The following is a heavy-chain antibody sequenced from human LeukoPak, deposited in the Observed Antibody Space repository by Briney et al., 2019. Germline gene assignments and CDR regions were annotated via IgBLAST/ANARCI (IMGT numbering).Heavy chain of an antibody. V-gene: IGHV1-69*04. J-gene: IGHJ6*02. Sequence: GASVKVSCKASGGTFSSYAISWVRQAPGQGLEWMGRIIPILGIANYAQKFQGRVTITADKSTSTAYMELSSLRSEDTAVYHCARDGGITMVRRYGMDVWGQGTTVTVSS. D-gene: IGHD3-10*01. CDR3: ARDGGITMVRRYGMDV. CDR1: GGTFSSYA. CDR2: IIPILGIA.